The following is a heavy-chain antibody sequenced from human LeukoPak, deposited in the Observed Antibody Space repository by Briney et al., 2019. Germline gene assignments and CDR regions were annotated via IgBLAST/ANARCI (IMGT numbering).Heavy chain of an antibody. J-gene: IGHJ4*02. CDR1: GGSISSYY. D-gene: IGHD3-22*01. CDR3: ARENSYYDSSGYYYGSGYFDY. V-gene: IGHV4-59*01. CDR2: IYYSGST. Sequence: SETLSLTCTVSGGSISSYYWSWIRQRPGKGLEWIGYIYYSGSTNYNPSLKSRVTISVDTSKNQFSLKLSSVTAADTALYYCARENSYYDSSGYYYGSGYFDYWGQGTLVTVSS.